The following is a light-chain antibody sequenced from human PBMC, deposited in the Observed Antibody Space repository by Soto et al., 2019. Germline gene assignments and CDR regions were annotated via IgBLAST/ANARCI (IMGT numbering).Light chain of an antibody. CDR1: SSDVGGYNY. J-gene: IGLJ3*02. CDR3: SSYAGSNNWV. V-gene: IGLV2-8*01. Sequence: QSALTQPPSASGSPGQSVTISCTGTSSDVGGYNYVSWYQQHPGKAPKLMIYRVTKRPSGVPDRFSGSKSGNTASLTVSGLQAEDEADYYCSSYAGSNNWVFGGGTKVTVL. CDR2: RVT.